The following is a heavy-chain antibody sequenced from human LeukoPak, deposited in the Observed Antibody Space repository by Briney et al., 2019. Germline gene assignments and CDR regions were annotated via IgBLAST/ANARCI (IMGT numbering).Heavy chain of an antibody. Sequence: PSETLSLTCTVSGASAGSAGYHWSWIRQPPGGGLEWIGYIYYISNTNYNPSLKSRVTMSVDPSKNQFSLKLNSVTAADTAVYYCARGRIAAAYYDYWGQGTLVTVSS. CDR3: ARGRIAAAYYDY. D-gene: IGHD6-13*01. V-gene: IGHV4-61*08. J-gene: IGHJ4*02. CDR1: GASAGSAGYH. CDR2: IYYISNT.